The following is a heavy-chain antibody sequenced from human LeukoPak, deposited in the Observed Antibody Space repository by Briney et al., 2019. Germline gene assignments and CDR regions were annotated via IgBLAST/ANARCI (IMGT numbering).Heavy chain of an antibody. Sequence: GGSLRLSCAASGFTFSSYAMSWVRQAPGKGLEWVSSISSSGTYVYYPDSVKGRFTISRDNAKNSLYLHMNSLRAEDTAVYYCARPTGEYSGYDSGYWGQGTLVTVSS. CDR1: GFTFSSYA. V-gene: IGHV3-21*01. CDR3: ARPTGEYSGYDSGY. CDR2: ISSSGTYV. J-gene: IGHJ4*02. D-gene: IGHD5-12*01.